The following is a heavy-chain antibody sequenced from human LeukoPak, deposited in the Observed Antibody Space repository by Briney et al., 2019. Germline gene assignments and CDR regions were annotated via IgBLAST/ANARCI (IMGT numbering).Heavy chain of an antibody. J-gene: IGHJ4*02. Sequence: TLCLSCAVYGVSLSGYSRTWVRQPPGKGLEWSGEINYTGATNYHPSLQSRVTISLHTSMNQFSLNLTSVTAADTAVYYCARPSGSSRTLAYWGQGTLVTVSS. V-gene: IGHV4-34*01. CDR1: GVSLSGYS. CDR2: INYTGAT. D-gene: IGHD3-10*01. CDR3: ARPSGSSRTLAY.